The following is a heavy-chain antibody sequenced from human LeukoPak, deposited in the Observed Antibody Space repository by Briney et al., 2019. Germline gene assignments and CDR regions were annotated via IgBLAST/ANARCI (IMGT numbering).Heavy chain of an antibody. Sequence: SETLSLTCTVSGGSISSDYWSWIRQPPGKGLEWIGNIYYSGSTNNNPSLKSRVTISVDTSKNQFSLKLSSVTAADTAVYYRARGASRCDYWGQGTLVTVSS. D-gene: IGHD1-26*01. CDR2: IYYSGST. J-gene: IGHJ4*02. CDR1: GGSISSDY. V-gene: IGHV4-59*01. CDR3: ARGASRCDY.